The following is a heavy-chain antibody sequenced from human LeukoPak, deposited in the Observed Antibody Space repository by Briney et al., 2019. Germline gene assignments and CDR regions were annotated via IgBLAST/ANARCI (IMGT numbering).Heavy chain of an antibody. CDR1: GFTFSSYE. J-gene: IGHJ4*02. V-gene: IGHV3-48*03. Sequence: QPGGSLRLSCAASGFTFSSYEMNWVRQAPGKGLEWVSYISSSGSTIYYADSVKGRFTISRDNSKNTLYLQMNSLRAEDTAVYYCAKEAAYSGSYYPAYYFDYWGQGTLVTVSS. D-gene: IGHD1-26*01. CDR2: ISSSGSTI. CDR3: AKEAAYSGSYYPAYYFDY.